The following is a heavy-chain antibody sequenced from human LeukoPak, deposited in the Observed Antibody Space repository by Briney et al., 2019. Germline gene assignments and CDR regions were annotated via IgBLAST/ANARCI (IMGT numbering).Heavy chain of an antibody. CDR3: AKDSPVLTY. CDR2: ISGGAYST. V-gene: IGHV3-23*01. J-gene: IGHJ4*02. CDR1: GFTVSSFG. Sequence: GGSLRLSCAASGFTVSSFGMSWVRQAPGKGLEWVSAISGGAYSTYYADSVKGRFTISRDNSRNTLYLQMSSLRAEDTAVYYCAKDSPVLTYWGQGTLVTVSS.